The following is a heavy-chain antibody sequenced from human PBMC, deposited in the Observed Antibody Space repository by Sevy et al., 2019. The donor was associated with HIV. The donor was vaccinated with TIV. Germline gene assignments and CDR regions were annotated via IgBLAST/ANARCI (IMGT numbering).Heavy chain of an antibody. V-gene: IGHV1-46*01. CDR1: GYTFTSYS. Sequence: ASVKVSCKASGYTFTSYSIHWVRQAPGQGLEWMGIINPSGGSTTYAQIFQGRVTLTRNKSTSTVLLELSGLRSDDTAVDCGGIPGCRGYYGVEQWGQGTLVTVSS. D-gene: IGHD3-10*01. CDR3: GIPGCRGYYGVEQ. J-gene: IGHJ4*02. CDR2: INPSGGST.